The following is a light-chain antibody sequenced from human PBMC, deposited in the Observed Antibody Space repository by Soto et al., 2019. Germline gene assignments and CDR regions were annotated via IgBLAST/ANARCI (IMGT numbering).Light chain of an antibody. CDR1: SSDVVGYNY. CDR2: DVS. Sequence: QSALTQPASVSGSPGQSITISCTGTSSDVVGYNYVSWYQQHPGKAPKLMIYDVSNRPSGVSNRFSGSKSGNTASLTISGRQAEDEADYYCSPYTSSRGVFGGGTKLTVL. J-gene: IGLJ2*01. V-gene: IGLV2-14*01. CDR3: SPYTSSRGV.